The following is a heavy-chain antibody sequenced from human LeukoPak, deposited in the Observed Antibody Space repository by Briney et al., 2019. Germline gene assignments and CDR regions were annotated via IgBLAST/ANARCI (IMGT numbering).Heavy chain of an antibody. CDR3: ARDHVAGSYWSLFFDY. CDR1: GYTFTSYG. V-gene: IGHV1-18*01. D-gene: IGHD3-10*01. Sequence: REASVKVSCKASGYTFTSYGISWVRQAPGQGLEWMGWISAYNGNTNYAQKLQGRVTMTTGTSTSTAYMELRSLRSDDTAVYYCARDHVAGSYWSLFFDYWGQGTLVTVSS. CDR2: ISAYNGNT. J-gene: IGHJ4*02.